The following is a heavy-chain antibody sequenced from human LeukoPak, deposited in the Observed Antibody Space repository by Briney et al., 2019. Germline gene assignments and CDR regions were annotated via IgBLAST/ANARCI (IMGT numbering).Heavy chain of an antibody. CDR2: IYPGDSDT. CDR1: GYSFTSYW. Sequence: GESLRISCKGSGYSFTSYWIGWVRQMPGKGLEWMGIIYPGDSDTRYSPSFQGQVTISADKSISTAYLQWSSLKASDTAMYYCARQVSYDFWSGYYDDYYYYYMDVWGKGTTVTVSS. CDR3: ARQVSYDFWSGYYDDYYYYYMDV. D-gene: IGHD3-3*01. J-gene: IGHJ6*03. V-gene: IGHV5-51*01.